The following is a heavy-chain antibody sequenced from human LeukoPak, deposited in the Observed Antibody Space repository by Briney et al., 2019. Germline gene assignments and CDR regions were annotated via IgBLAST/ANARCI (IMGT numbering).Heavy chain of an antibody. CDR1: GFTFSSYA. CDR3: ARDMVATIQPI. D-gene: IGHD5-12*01. CDR2: ISGSGGST. V-gene: IGHV3-23*01. Sequence: GGSLRLSCAASGFTFSSYAMSWVRQAPGKGLEWVSAISGSGGSTYYADSVKGRFTISRDNSKNTLYLQMNSLRAEDTAVYYRARDMVATIQPIWGQGTLVTVSS. J-gene: IGHJ4*02.